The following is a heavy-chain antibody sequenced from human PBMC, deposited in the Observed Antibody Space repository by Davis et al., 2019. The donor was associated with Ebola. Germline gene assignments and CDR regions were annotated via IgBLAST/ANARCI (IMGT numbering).Heavy chain of an antibody. V-gene: IGHV3-23*01. Sequence: PGGSLRLSCAASGFTFSSYAMSWVRQAPGKGLEWVSAISGSGGSTYYADSVKGRFTISRDNSKNTLYLQMNSLRAEDTAVYYCARGRGYSYGNNWFDPWGQGTLVTVSS. CDR1: GFTFSSYA. D-gene: IGHD5-18*01. CDR2: ISGSGGST. CDR3: ARGRGYSYGNNWFDP. J-gene: IGHJ5*02.